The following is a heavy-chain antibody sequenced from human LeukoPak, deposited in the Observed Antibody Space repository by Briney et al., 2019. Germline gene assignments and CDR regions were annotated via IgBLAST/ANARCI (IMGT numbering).Heavy chain of an antibody. CDR1: GYTFTSYG. CDR3: ARPYTLTVDQEFAY. J-gene: IGHJ4*02. D-gene: IGHD7-27*01. CDR2: ISAYNGNT. V-gene: IGHV1-18*01. Sequence: ASVKVSCKASGYTFTSYGISWVRQAPGQGLEGMGWISAYNGNTNYAQKLQGRVTMTTDTSTSTAYMELRSLRSDDTAVYYCARPYTLTVDQEFAYWGRGTLVTVSS.